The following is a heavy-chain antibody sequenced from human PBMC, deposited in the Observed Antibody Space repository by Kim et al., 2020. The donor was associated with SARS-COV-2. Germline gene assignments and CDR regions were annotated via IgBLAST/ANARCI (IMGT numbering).Heavy chain of an antibody. V-gene: IGHV3-7*01. CDR2: ITEDGSDE. Sequence: GGSLRLSCAASGFTLSDYRLPWVRQAPGKGLEWVATITEDGSDEYYADSVKGRFTISRDNAKKSLYLQLNSLRVEDTAMYYCAVDGAGDFDIWGEGTAVT. D-gene: IGHD3-10*01. CDR1: GFTLSDYR. J-gene: IGHJ3*02. CDR3: AVDGAGDFDI.